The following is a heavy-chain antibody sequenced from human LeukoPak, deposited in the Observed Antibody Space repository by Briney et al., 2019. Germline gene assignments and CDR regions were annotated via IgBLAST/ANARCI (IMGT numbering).Heavy chain of an antibody. J-gene: IGHJ4*02. CDR2: IIPNSGGT. V-gene: IGHV1-2*02. CDR1: GYTFTNYY. Sequence: ASVKVSCKASGYTFTNYYMHWVRQAPGQGLGWMGGIIPNSGGTNYAQKFQGRVTMTRDTSISTAYMELSRLRSDDTAVYYCARDRDSGSYYDFDYWGQGTLVTVSS. CDR3: ARDRDSGSYYDFDY. D-gene: IGHD1-26*01.